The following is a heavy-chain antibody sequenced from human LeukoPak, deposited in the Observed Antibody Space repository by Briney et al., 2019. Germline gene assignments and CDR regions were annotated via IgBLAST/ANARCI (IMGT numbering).Heavy chain of an antibody. CDR2: INPNSGGT. V-gene: IGHV1-2*06. CDR3: ARDLSQQLLFGLGTPQWGY. CDR1: GYTFTGYY. J-gene: IGHJ4*02. D-gene: IGHD5-18*01. Sequence: ASVKVSCKASGYTFTGYYMHWVRHAPGQGLEWMGRINPNSGGTNYAQKFEGRVTMTRDTSIITASMELSRLRSDDTAVYYCARDLSQQLLFGLGTPQWGYWGQGTLVTVSS.